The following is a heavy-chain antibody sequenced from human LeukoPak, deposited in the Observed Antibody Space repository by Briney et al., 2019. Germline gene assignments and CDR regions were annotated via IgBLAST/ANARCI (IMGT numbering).Heavy chain of an antibody. CDR2: ISGSGGST. D-gene: IGHD1-26*01. CDR1: GFTFSSYA. Sequence: GGSLRLSCAASGFTFSSYAMSWVRQAPGKGLEWVSAISGSGGSTYYADSVKGRFTISRDNSKNTLYLQMNSLRAEDTAVDYCAKVELLSREYFDYWGQGTLVTVSS. CDR3: AKVELLSREYFDY. V-gene: IGHV3-23*01. J-gene: IGHJ4*01.